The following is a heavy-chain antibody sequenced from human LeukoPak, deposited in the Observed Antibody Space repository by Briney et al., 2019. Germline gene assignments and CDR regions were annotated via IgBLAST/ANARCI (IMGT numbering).Heavy chain of an antibody. CDR2: ISYDGSNK. J-gene: IGHJ4*02. D-gene: IGHD3-22*01. CDR3: ARETGYDSSGYDPSLDY. V-gene: IGHV3-30-3*01. Sequence: GGSLRLSCAPSGFTFSSYSMHWVRQAPGKGLELAAVISYDGSNKYYADSVKGRFTISRDNSKNTLYLQMNSLRAEDTAVYYCARETGYDSSGYDPSLDYWGQGTLVTVSS. CDR1: GFTFSSYS.